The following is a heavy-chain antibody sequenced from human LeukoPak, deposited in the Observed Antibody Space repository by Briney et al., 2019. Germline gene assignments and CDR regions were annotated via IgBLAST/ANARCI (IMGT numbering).Heavy chain of an antibody. V-gene: IGHV3-53*01. J-gene: IGHJ4*02. CDR2: IYSGGST. CDR3: AKPHSGYTSFDF. Sequence: GGSLRLSCAASGFTVSCNYMSWVRQAPGKGLEWVSVIYSGGSTYYADSVKGRFTISRDNTKHTLYLQVNSLRADDTALYYCAKPHSGYTSFDFWGQGTLVTVSS. D-gene: IGHD3-22*01. CDR1: GFTVSCNY.